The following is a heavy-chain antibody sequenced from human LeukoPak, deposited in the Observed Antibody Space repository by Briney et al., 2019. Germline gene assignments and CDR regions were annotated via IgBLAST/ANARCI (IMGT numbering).Heavy chain of an antibody. CDR1: GFTFSSYW. J-gene: IGHJ4*02. CDR3: AREKNPYYDSSGYYEAFDY. V-gene: IGHV3-74*01. Sequence: GGSLRLSCAASGFTFSSYWMHWVRQAPGKGLVWVSRINSDGSSTTYADSVKGRFTISRDNSKNTLYLQMNSLRAEDTAVYYCAREKNPYYDSSGYYEAFDYWGQGTLVTVSS. CDR2: INSDGSST. D-gene: IGHD3-22*01.